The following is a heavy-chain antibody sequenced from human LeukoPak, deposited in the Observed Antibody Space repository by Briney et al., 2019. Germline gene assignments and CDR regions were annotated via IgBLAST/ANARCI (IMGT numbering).Heavy chain of an antibody. CDR3: ASLAGDI. Sequence: GGSLRLSCAASGFTFSSYSMNWVRQAPGKGLEWVSSISSSSSYIYYADSVKGRFTISRDNSKNTLSLQMNSLRVEDTAVYYCASLAGDIWGQGAMVTVSS. D-gene: IGHD6-19*01. CDR2: ISSSSSYI. J-gene: IGHJ3*02. CDR1: GFTFSSYS. V-gene: IGHV3-21*01.